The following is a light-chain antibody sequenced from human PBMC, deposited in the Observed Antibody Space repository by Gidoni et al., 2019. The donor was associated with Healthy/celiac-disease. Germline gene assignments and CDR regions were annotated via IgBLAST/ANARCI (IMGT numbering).Light chain of an antibody. CDR3: QQYTL. CDR2: KAS. Sequence: DIQMTQSPSTLSASVGDRVTITCRDSQSISSWLAWYQQQPGKAPKLLIYKASSLESGVPSRFSGSGSGTEFTLTISSLQPDDFATYYCQQYTLFGQGTKVEIK. J-gene: IGKJ1*01. CDR1: QSISSW. V-gene: IGKV1-5*03.